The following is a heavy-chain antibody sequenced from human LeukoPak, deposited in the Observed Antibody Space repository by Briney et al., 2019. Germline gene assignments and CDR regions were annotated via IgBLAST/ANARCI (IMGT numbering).Heavy chain of an antibody. V-gene: IGHV4-4*07. Sequence: SETLSLTCTVSGGSISSYYWSWIRQPAGKGLEWIGRIYTSGSTNYNPSLKSRVTMSVDTSKNQFSLKLSSVTAADTAVYYCAKAPSAHYYYYMDVWGKGTTVTVSS. CDR3: AKAPSAHYYYYMDV. CDR1: GGSISSYY. J-gene: IGHJ6*03. CDR2: IYTSGST.